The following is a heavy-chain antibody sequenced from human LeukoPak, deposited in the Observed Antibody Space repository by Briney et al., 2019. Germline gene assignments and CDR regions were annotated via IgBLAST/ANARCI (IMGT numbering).Heavy chain of an antibody. Sequence: PGGSLRLSCAASGFTFDAYAMSWVRQAPGKGLERVSGINWNGGRTGYADSVKGRFTISRDNAKNSLHLQMNSLRAEDTAVYYCAKDIRSAYSSSSEDYWGQGTLVTVSS. CDR2: INWNGGRT. J-gene: IGHJ4*02. D-gene: IGHD6-6*01. V-gene: IGHV3-20*04. CDR1: GFTFDAYA. CDR3: AKDIRSAYSSSSEDY.